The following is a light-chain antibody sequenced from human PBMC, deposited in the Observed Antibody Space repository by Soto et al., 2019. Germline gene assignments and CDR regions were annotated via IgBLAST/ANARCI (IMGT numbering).Light chain of an antibody. V-gene: IGKV1-39*01. J-gene: IGKJ1*01. Sequence: DIQMTQSPSSLSASVGDSVAITCRASQSISSYLNWYQQKPGKAPKLLIYGASSLQSGVPSRFSGSGSGTDFTLTISSLQPEDFAIYYCQQSYNTPWTFGQGTKVEI. CDR3: QQSYNTPWT. CDR1: QSISSY. CDR2: GAS.